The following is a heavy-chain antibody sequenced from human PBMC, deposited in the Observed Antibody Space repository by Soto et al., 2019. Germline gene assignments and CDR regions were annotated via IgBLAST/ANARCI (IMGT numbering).Heavy chain of an antibody. CDR1: GGTFSSYA. CDR3: ARQHIVVVTATAGYSYYGMDV. D-gene: IGHD2-21*02. J-gene: IGHJ6*02. Sequence: QVQLVQSGAEVKKPGSSVKVSCKASGGTFSSYAISWVRQAPGQGLEWMGGIIPIFGTANYAQKFQGRVTITAEESTSTAYMELSRLRSEDTAVYYCARQHIVVVTATAGYSYYGMDVWGQGTTVTVSS. CDR2: IIPIFGTA. V-gene: IGHV1-69*01.